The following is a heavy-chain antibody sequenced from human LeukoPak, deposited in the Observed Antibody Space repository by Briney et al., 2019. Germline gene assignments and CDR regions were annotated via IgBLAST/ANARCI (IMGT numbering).Heavy chain of an antibody. CDR3: ARHSGIAAAPFDY. J-gene: IGHJ4*02. Sequence: PSETLSLTCAVSGYPISSGYYWGWIRQPPGKGLECIGSIYHSGSTYYNPSLKSRVTISVDTSKNQFSLKLSSVTAADTAVYYCARHSGIAAAPFDYWGQGTLVTVSS. D-gene: IGHD6-13*01. CDR2: IYHSGST. CDR1: GYPISSGYY. V-gene: IGHV4-38-2*01.